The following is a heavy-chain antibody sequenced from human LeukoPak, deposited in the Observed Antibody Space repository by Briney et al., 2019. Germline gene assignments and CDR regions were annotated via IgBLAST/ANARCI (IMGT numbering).Heavy chain of an antibody. V-gene: IGHV1-18*01. CDR2: TSAYNGNT. J-gene: IGHJ4*02. Sequence: ASVKVPCKASGYTFTSYGISWVRQAPGQGLEWMGWTSAYNGNTNYAQKLQGRVTMTTDTSTSTAYMELRSLRSDDTAVYYCARKNIGYSSGCENWGQGTLVTVSS. D-gene: IGHD6-19*01. CDR1: GYTFTSYG. CDR3: ARKNIGYSSGCEN.